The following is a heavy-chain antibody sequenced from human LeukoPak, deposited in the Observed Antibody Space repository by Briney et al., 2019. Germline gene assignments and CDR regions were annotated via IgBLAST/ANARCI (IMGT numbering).Heavy chain of an antibody. CDR1: GGSVSSGNYY. CDR3: ARGAPGRIFDI. J-gene: IGHJ3*02. V-gene: IGHV4-61*01. CDR2: IYYSGST. D-gene: IGHD1-14*01. Sequence: SETLSLTCTVSGGSVSSGNYYWSWIRQPPGKGLEWIGYIYYSGSTNYNPSLKSRVTISVDTSKNQFSLKLSSVTAADTAVYYCARGAPGRIFDIWGQGTMVTVSS.